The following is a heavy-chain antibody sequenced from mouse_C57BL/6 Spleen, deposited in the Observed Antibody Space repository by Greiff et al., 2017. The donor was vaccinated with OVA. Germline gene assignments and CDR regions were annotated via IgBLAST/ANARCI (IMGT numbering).Heavy chain of an antibody. CDR1: GYTFTSYT. CDR2: INPSSGYT. CDR3: ARSDDYDW. Sequence: QVQLQQSGAELARPGASVKMSCKASGYTFTSYTMHWVQQRPGQGLEWIGYINPSSGYTKYTQKFKDKATLTADKSSSTAYMQLSSLTSEDSAVYYCARSDDYDWWGQGTTLTVSS. D-gene: IGHD2-4*01. J-gene: IGHJ2*01. V-gene: IGHV1-4*01.